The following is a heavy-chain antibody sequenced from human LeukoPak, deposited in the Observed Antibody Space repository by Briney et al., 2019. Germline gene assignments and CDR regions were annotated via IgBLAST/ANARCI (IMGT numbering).Heavy chain of an antibody. V-gene: IGHV4-59*01. Sequence: SETLSLTCTVSGGSISSYYWSWIRQSPGKGLEWIGYIYYSGSTNYNPSLKSRVTISVDTSKNQFSLKLSPVTAADTAVYYCARAPLLGIFGLDPWGQGTLVTVSS. CDR3: ARAPLLGIFGLDP. D-gene: IGHD3-3*01. CDR2: IYYSGST. CDR1: GGSISSYY. J-gene: IGHJ5*02.